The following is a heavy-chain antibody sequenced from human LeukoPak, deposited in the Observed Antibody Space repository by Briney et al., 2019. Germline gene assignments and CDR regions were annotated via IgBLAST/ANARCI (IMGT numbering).Heavy chain of an antibody. CDR3: ARGRGDIVVVPAAVLIDY. Sequence: ASVKVSCMASGYTFTGYYMHWVRQAPGQGLEWMGRINPNSGGTNYAQKFQGRVTMTRDTSISTAYMELSRLRSDDTAVYYCARGRGDIVVVPAAVLIDYWGQGTLVTVSS. CDR1: GYTFTGYY. CDR2: INPNSGGT. D-gene: IGHD2-2*01. V-gene: IGHV1-2*06. J-gene: IGHJ4*02.